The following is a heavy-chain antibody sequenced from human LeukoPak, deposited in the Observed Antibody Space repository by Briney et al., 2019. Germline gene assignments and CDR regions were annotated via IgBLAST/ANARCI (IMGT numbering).Heavy chain of an antibody. Sequence: ETLSLTCTVSGGSISSYYWSWVRQAPGKGLEWVSATSGSGGSTYYADSVKGRFTISRDNSKNTLYLQMNSLRAEDTAVYYCAKVLWFGDTRDYWGQGTLVTVSS. D-gene: IGHD3-10*01. J-gene: IGHJ4*02. CDR1: GGSISSYY. CDR2: TSGSGGST. CDR3: AKVLWFGDTRDY. V-gene: IGHV3-23*01.